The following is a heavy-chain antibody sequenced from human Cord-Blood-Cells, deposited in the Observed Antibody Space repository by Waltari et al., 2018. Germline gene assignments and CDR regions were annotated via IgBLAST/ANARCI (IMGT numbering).Heavy chain of an antibody. CDR2: IYYSGST. J-gene: IGHJ3*02. V-gene: IGHV4-59*11. Sequence: QVQLQESGPGLVKPSETLSLTCTVSGGSISSHYWRWIRQPPGKGLEWIGYIYYSGSTNYNPSLKSRVTISVDTSKNQFSLKLSSVTAADTAVYYCVRDQGSGYDAFDIWGQGTMVTVSS. D-gene: IGHD5-12*01. CDR1: GGSISSHY. CDR3: VRDQGSGYDAFDI.